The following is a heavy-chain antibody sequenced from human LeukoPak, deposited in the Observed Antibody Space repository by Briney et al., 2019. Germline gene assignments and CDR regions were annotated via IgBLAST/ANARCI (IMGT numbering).Heavy chain of an antibody. J-gene: IGHJ4*02. CDR2: IYTSGST. CDR1: GGSISSYY. Sequence: SETLSLTCTVSGGSISSYYWSWIRQPAGKGLEWIGRIYTSGSTNCNPSLKSRVTMSVDTSKNQFSLKLSSVTAADTAVYYCAREYSSGWSRGFDYWGQGTLVTVSS. D-gene: IGHD6-19*01. V-gene: IGHV4-4*07. CDR3: AREYSSGWSRGFDY.